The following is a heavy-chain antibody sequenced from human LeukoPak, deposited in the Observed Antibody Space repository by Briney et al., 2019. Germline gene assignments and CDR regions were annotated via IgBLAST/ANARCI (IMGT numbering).Heavy chain of an antibody. CDR3: AKDREGTIADYFDY. D-gene: IGHD1-7*01. CDR2: ISGSGGST. V-gene: IGHV3-23*01. CDR1: GFTFSSYA. Sequence: GSPRVSCAASGFTFSSYAMSWVRQAPGKGLEWVSSISGSGGSTYYADSVKGRFTISRDNSKNTLYLQMNSLRGEDTAVYYCAKDREGTIADYFDYWGQGTVDPVSS. J-gene: IGHJ4*02.